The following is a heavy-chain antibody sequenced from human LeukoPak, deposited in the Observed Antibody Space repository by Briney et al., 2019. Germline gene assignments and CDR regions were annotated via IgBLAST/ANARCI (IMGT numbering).Heavy chain of an antibody. V-gene: IGHV4-59*04. CDR1: GASISSYY. CDR2: IFYSGST. J-gene: IGHJ3*02. CDR3: ARLGPGYSSTWSNDAFAI. D-gene: IGHD6-13*01. Sequence: SETLSLTCTVSGASISSYYWSWIRQPPGKGLEWIGNIFYSGSTYYHPSLKSRVTISVDTSKNQFSLKLSSVTAADTAVYYCARLGPGYSSTWSNDAFAIWGQGTVVTVSS.